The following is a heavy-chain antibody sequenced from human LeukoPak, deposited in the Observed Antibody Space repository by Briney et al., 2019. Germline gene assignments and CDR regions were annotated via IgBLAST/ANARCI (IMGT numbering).Heavy chain of an antibody. V-gene: IGHV7-4-1*02. CDR1: GYTFTNYA. Sequence: ASVKVSCKASGYTFTNYAMNWVRQAPGQGLEWMGWINTNTGNPTYAQGFTGRFVFSLDTSVSTAYLQISSLKAEDTAVYYCARAPFPYGDHINWYFDLWGRGTLVTVSS. CDR3: ARAPFPYGDHINWYFDL. CDR2: INTNTGNP. D-gene: IGHD4-17*01. J-gene: IGHJ2*01.